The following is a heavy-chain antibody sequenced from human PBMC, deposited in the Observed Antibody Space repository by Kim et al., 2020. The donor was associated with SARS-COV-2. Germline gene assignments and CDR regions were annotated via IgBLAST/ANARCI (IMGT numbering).Heavy chain of an antibody. CDR2: ISGSGGST. J-gene: IGHJ4*02. D-gene: IGHD2-15*01. V-gene: IGHV3-23*01. CDR1: GFTFSSYA. Sequence: GGSLRLSCAASGFTFSSYAMSWVRQAPGKGLEWVSAISGSGGSTYYADSVKGRFTISRDNSKNTLYLQMNSLRAEDTAVYYCAKDIGHYIVVVVAAALDYWGQGTLVTVSS. CDR3: AKDIGHYIVVVVAAALDY.